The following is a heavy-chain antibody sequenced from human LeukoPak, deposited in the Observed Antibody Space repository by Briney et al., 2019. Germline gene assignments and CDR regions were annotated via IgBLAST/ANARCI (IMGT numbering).Heavy chain of an antibody. D-gene: IGHD3-10*01. Sequence: ASVKVSCKASGYTFTGYYLHWARQAPGQGLEWMGWINPDSGDTNYLQKFQGRVTMTRDTSISTAYMELSRLTSDDTAVYYCTRDLLGGSGTFDPWGQGILVTVSS. J-gene: IGHJ5*02. CDR1: GYTFTGYY. CDR3: TRDLLGGSGTFDP. V-gene: IGHV1-2*02. CDR2: INPDSGDT.